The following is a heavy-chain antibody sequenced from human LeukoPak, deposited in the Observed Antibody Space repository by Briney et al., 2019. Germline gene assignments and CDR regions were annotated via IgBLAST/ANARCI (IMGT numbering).Heavy chain of an antibody. CDR2: INPNSGGT. D-gene: IGHD4-17*01. V-gene: IGHV1-2*02. CDR1: GYTFTGYY. CDR3: ARVFFGTTVTWYYFDY. J-gene: IGHJ4*02. Sequence: GASVKVSCKASGYTFTGYYMHWVRQAPGQGLEWMGWINPNSGGTNYAQKFQGRVTMTRGTSISTAYMELSRLRSDDTAVYYCARVFFGTTVTWYYFDYWGQGTLVTVSS.